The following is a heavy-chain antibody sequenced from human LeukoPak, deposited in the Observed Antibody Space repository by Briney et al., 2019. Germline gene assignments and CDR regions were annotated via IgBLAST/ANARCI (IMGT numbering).Heavy chain of an antibody. V-gene: IGHV7-4-1*02. D-gene: IGHD6-6*01. CDR1: GYTFTGYY. J-gene: IGHJ4*02. CDR2: INTNTGNP. CDR3: ARSKKAMAARPIDY. Sequence: ASVKVSCKASGYTFTGYYMHWVRQAPGQGLEWMGWINTNTGNPTYAQGFTGRFVFSLDTSVSTAYLQISSLKAEDTAVYYCARSKKAMAARPIDYWGQGTLVTVSS.